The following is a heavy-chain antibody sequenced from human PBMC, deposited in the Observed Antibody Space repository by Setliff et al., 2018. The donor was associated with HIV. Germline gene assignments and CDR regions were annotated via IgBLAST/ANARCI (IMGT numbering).Heavy chain of an antibody. V-gene: IGHV3-30*07. CDR2: ISHDGSNK. D-gene: IGHD6-13*01. CDR1: GFTFSSYA. Sequence: GGSLRLSCEASGFTFSSYAFHWVRQAPGKGLEWVTLISHDGSNKYYAESVKGRFPISRDNSKNTLYPQMNSLRAEDTAVYYRARGVGIAAAGRSFYYMDVWGKGTTVTVSS. CDR3: ARGVGIAAAGRSFYYMDV. J-gene: IGHJ6*03.